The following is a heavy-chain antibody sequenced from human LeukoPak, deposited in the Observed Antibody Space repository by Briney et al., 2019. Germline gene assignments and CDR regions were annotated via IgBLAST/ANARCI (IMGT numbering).Heavy chain of an antibody. CDR2: ISPSGDIT. Sequence: GGSLRLSCAASAFTFSNYWMTWVRQAPGKGLEWVSGISPSGDITYYADSVKGRFTISRDNSKNTLYLQMNSLRAEDTAVYYCARDRAEYSSGYYFDYWGQGTLVTVSS. V-gene: IGHV3-23*01. CDR3: ARDRAEYSSGYYFDY. D-gene: IGHD5-18*01. J-gene: IGHJ4*02. CDR1: AFTFSNYW.